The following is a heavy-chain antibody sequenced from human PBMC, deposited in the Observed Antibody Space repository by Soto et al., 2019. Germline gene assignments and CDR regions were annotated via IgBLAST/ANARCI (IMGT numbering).Heavy chain of an antibody. CDR3: ASMIGDPVLSFDS. D-gene: IGHD3-22*01. Sequence: QVQLQESGPGLVKPSETLSLTCTVSGGSISSYYWSWIRQPPGKGLEWIGFIFYSGSTSYNPSLNGRVPISIDTSEYQFSLKLNSVTAAATAVYYCASMIGDPVLSFDSWGQGTLVAVSS. CDR1: GGSISSYY. CDR2: IFYSGST. J-gene: IGHJ5*01. V-gene: IGHV4-59*01.